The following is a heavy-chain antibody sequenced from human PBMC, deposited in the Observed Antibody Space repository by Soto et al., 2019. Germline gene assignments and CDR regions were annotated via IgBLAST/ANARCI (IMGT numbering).Heavy chain of an antibody. V-gene: IGHV1-69*13. CDR3: TRGTGMSHSWYADS. D-gene: IGHD6-13*01. CDR1: GGIFNTYA. CDR2: IIPIFGTA. Sequence: SVKVSCKASGGIFNTYALSWVRQAPGQGLEWMGGIIPIFGTANYAQKFQGSVTITADESTNTTYMELSSLRSDDTAVYYCTRGTGMSHSWYADSWGQGTRVTVSS. J-gene: IGHJ5*02.